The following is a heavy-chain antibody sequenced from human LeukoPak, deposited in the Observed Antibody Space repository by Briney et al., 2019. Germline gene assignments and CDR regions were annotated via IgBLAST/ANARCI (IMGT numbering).Heavy chain of an antibody. V-gene: IGHV6-1*01. CDR2: TYYRSKWYN. Sequence: SQTLSLTCAISGDSVSSNSAAWNWIRQSPSRGLEWLGRTYYRSKWYNDYAVSVKSRITINPDTSKNQFSLQLNSVTPEDTAVYYCARDPGIAAAGTSRWFDPWGQGTLVTVPS. J-gene: IGHJ5*02. CDR3: ARDPGIAAAGTSRWFDP. D-gene: IGHD6-13*01. CDR1: GDSVSSNSAA.